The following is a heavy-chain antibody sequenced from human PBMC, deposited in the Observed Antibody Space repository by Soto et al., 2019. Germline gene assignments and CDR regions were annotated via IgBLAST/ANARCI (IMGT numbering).Heavy chain of an antibody. Sequence: SETLSLTCTVSGGSVSNSNYYWGWIRQSPGKGLEWIGSVYYRGRNYSKSPVKSRVTISVDTSKNQFSLNLNSVTASDTAVYYCVSQRTSVLTQAYFDYWGPGALVTVSS. CDR1: GGSVSNSNYY. V-gene: IGHV4-39*01. CDR2: VYYRGRN. J-gene: IGHJ4*02. D-gene: IGHD2-8*01. CDR3: VSQRTSVLTQAYFDY.